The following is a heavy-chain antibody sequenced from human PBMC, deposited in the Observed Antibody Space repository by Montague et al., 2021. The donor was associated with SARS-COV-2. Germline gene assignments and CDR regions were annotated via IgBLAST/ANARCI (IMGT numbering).Heavy chain of an antibody. CDR2: IDHFGTA. J-gene: IGHJ3*01. CDR1: GGSFSVYY. V-gene: IGHV4-34*01. CDR3: AKEREVVRAARTQVAFDL. Sequence: SETLSLTCAVYGGSFSVYYWYWRRQSPRTGLEWVAEIDHFGTANSYPSLTSRVRISVDTSTNQITLKLTSVTAADAAMYYCAKEREVVRAARTQVAFDLWGQGTMVTVSS. D-gene: IGHD2-2*01.